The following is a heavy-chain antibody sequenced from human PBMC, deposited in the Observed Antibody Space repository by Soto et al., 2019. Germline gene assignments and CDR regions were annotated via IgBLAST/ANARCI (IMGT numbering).Heavy chain of an antibody. CDR3: ARASAYSSSWYFDP. V-gene: IGHV4-59*01. CDR1: GGSISSYY. Sequence: SETLSLTCTVSGGSISSYYWSWIRQPPGKGLEWIGYIYYSGSTNYNPSLKSRVTISVDTSKNQFSLKLSSVTAADTAVYYCARASAYSSSWYFDPWGQGTLVTVSS. J-gene: IGHJ5*02. D-gene: IGHD6-13*01. CDR2: IYYSGST.